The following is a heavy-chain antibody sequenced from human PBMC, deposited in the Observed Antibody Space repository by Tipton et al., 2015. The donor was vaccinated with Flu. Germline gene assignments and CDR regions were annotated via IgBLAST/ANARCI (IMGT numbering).Heavy chain of an antibody. J-gene: IGHJ4*02. V-gene: IGHV4-31*02. CDR1: GGSISRSGYY. Sequence: LSCTVSGGSISRSGYYWSWIRQHPGKGLEWIGYIYSSGSTYYNPSLKSRVTISLDTSENQFSLKLTSVTAADTAIYYCARAGAVVVHFDFWGQGNLVTVSS. D-gene: IGHD2-21*01. CDR2: IYSSGST. CDR3: ARAGAVVVHFDF.